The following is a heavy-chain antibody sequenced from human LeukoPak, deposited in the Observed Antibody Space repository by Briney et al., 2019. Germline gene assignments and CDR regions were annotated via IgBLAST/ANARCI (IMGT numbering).Heavy chain of an antibody. CDR3: ASLSMVDDYYYGMDV. CDR1: GFTFSSYS. CDR2: ISSSSSYI. Sequence: GGSLRLSCAASGFTFSSYSMNWVRQAPGKGLGWVSSISSSSSYIYYADSVKGRFTISRDNAKNSLYLQMNSLRAEDTAVYYCASLSMVDDYYYGMDVWGQGTTVTVSS. D-gene: IGHD3-10*01. J-gene: IGHJ6*02. V-gene: IGHV3-21*01.